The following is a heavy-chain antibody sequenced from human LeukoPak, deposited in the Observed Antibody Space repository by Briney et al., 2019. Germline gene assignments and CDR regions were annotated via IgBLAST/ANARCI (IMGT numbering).Heavy chain of an antibody. CDR2: ISWDGGST. CDR3: AKLVGASLGRGSDAFDI. V-gene: IGHV3-43*01. D-gene: IGHD1-26*01. J-gene: IGHJ3*02. Sequence: HAGGSLRLSCAASGFTFDDYTMHWVRQAPGKGLEWVSLISWDGGSTYYADSVKGRFTISRDNSENSLYLQMNSLRTEDTALYYCAKLVGASLGRGSDAFDIWGQGTMVTVSS. CDR1: GFTFDDYT.